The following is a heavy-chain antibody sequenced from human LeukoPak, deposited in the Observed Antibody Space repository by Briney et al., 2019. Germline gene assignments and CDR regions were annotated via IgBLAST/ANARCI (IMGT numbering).Heavy chain of an antibody. CDR3: ARREISWEVGWCCAFDI. Sequence: SETLSLTCTVSGGSISSSSHYWGWIRQPPGKGLEWIGSIYYSGGTYYNPSLKSRVTMSVDTSKNQFSMMLRSVTASDTAVYYCARREISWEVGWCCAFDIWGQGTKVTVSS. J-gene: IGHJ3*02. V-gene: IGHV4-39*01. CDR1: GGSISSSSHY. CDR2: IYYSGGT. D-gene: IGHD1-26*01.